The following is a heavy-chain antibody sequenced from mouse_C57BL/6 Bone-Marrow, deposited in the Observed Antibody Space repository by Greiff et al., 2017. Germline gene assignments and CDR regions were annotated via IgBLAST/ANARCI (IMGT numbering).Heavy chain of an antibody. CDR3: ARYYGAGWFAY. CDR2: IYPGDGDT. J-gene: IGHJ3*01. Sequence: QVQLQQSGPELVKPGASVKISCKASGYAFSSSWMNWVKQRPGKGLEWIGRIYPGDGDTNYNGKFKGEATLTADKSSSTAYMQLSSLTSEDSAVYFCARYYGAGWFAYWGQGTLVTVSA. CDR1: GYAFSSSW. V-gene: IGHV1-82*01. D-gene: IGHD1-1*01.